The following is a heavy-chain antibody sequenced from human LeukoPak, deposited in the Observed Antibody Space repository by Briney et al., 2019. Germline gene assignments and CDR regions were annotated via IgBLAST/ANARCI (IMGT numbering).Heavy chain of an antibody. J-gene: IGHJ5*02. V-gene: IGHV4-59*12. D-gene: IGHD3-10*01. Sequence: PSETLSLTCTVSGGSISHYYWTWIRQPPGKGLEWIGYIYSGNTNYNPSLKSRVTMSVDTSKNKLSLKLSSVTAADTAVYYCARDSGTTGEVKFDPWGQGTLVTVSS. CDR1: GGSISHYY. CDR3: ARDSGTTGEVKFDP. CDR2: IYSGNT.